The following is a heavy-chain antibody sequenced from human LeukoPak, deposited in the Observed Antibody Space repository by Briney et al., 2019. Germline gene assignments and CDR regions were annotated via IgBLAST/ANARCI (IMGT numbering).Heavy chain of an antibody. Sequence: PGGSLRLSCAASGFTFSDYYMSWIRQAPGKGLEWVSYISSSSSYTNYADSVKGRFTISRDNAKNSLYLQMNSLRAEDTAVYHCARDTIHHDILTGYYYYWGQGTLVTVSS. V-gene: IGHV3-11*05. D-gene: IGHD3-9*01. CDR2: ISSSSSYT. J-gene: IGHJ4*02. CDR1: GFTFSDYY. CDR3: ARDTIHHDILTGYYYY.